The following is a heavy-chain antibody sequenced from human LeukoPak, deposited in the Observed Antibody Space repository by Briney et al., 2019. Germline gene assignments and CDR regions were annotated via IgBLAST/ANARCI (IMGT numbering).Heavy chain of an antibody. Sequence: GSLRLSCAASGFTFSSYSMNWVRQAPGKGLEWIGSIYYSGSTYYNPSLKSRVTISVDTSKNQFSLKLSSVTAADTAVYYCARSGSSWYVFDYWGQGTLVTVSS. J-gene: IGHJ4*02. CDR2: IYYSGST. CDR3: ARSGSSWYVFDY. V-gene: IGHV4-39*07. D-gene: IGHD6-13*01. CDR1: GFTFSSYS.